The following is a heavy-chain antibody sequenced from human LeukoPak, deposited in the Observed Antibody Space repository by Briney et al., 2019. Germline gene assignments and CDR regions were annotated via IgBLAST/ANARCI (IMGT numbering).Heavy chain of an antibody. CDR1: GYTFTSYY. Sequence: ASVKVSCKASGYTFTSYYMHWVRQAPGQGLEWMGIINPSGGSTSYAQKFQGRVTMTRDTSTSTVYMELSRLRSDDTAVYYCARVLPGVRYGYGYWGQGTLVTVSS. D-gene: IGHD5-18*01. CDR2: INPSGGST. J-gene: IGHJ4*02. V-gene: IGHV1-46*01. CDR3: ARVLPGVRYGYGY.